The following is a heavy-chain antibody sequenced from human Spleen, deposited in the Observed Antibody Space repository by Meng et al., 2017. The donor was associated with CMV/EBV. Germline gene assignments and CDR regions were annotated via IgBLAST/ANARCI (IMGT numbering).Heavy chain of an antibody. V-gene: IGHV3-21*01. CDR2: ISSSSRYI. CDR1: GFTFSRNS. Sequence: GGSLRLSCGASGFTFSRNSMNWVRQAPGRGLEWVSSISSSSRYIYYADSVKGRFTISRDNSKNTLYLQMNSLRAEDTAVYYCAKPLYDFWSGYYTAPFDYWGQGTLVTVSS. CDR3: AKPLYDFWSGYYTAPFDY. D-gene: IGHD3-3*01. J-gene: IGHJ4*02.